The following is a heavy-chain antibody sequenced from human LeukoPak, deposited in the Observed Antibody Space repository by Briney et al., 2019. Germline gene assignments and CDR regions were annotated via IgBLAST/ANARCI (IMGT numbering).Heavy chain of an antibody. CDR1: GFTFSSYN. Sequence: GGSLRLSCAASGFTFSSYNMNWVRQAPGKGLEWVSSISSSSSYIYYADSVKGRFTISRDNAKNSLYLQMNSLRAEDTAVYYCARDSGGSSGWYIDYWGQGTLVTVSS. J-gene: IGHJ4*02. CDR2: ISSSSSYI. CDR3: ARDSGGSSGWYIDY. V-gene: IGHV3-21*01. D-gene: IGHD6-19*01.